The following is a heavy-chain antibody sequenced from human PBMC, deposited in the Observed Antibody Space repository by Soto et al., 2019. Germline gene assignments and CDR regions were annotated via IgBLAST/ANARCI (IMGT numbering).Heavy chain of an antibody. CDR1: GFTFSNAW. CDR3: TTGCARDSSGYYRVSMSCFDY. D-gene: IGHD3-22*01. J-gene: IGHJ4*02. V-gene: IGHV3-15*07. Sequence: VGSLRLSCAASGFTFSNAWMNWVRQAPGKGLEWVGRIKSKTDGGTTDYAAPVKGRFTISRDDSKNTLYLQMNSLKTEDTAVYYCTTGCARDSSGYYRVSMSCFDYWGQGTLVTVSS. CDR2: IKSKTDGGTT.